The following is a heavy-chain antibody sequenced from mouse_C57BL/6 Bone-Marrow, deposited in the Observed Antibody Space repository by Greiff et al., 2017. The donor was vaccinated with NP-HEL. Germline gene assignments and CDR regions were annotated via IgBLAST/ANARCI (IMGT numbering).Heavy chain of an antibody. J-gene: IGHJ3*01. D-gene: IGHD3-2*02. Sequence: VQLQQSGPELVKPGASVKIPCKASGYTFTDYNMDWVKQSHGKSLEWIGDINPNNGGTIYNQKFKGKATLTVDKSSSTAYMELRSLTSEDTAVYYCALLAAQATGAYWGQGTLVTVSA. V-gene: IGHV1-18*01. CDR2: INPNNGGT. CDR1: GYTFTDYN. CDR3: ALLAAQATGAY.